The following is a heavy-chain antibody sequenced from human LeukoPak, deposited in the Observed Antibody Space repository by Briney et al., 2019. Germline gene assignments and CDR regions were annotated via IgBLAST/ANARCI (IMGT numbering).Heavy chain of an antibody. CDR2: ISGSGGST. V-gene: IGHV3-23*01. Sequence: PGGSLRLSCAAPGFTFSSYAMSWVRQAPGKGLEWVSAISGSGGSTYYADSVKGRFTISRDNSKNTLYLQMNSLRAEDTAVYYCAKDLWSAMTYYYDSSGFEAYWGQGTLVTVSS. CDR1: GFTFSSYA. D-gene: IGHD3-22*01. J-gene: IGHJ4*02. CDR3: AKDLWSAMTYYYDSSGFEAY.